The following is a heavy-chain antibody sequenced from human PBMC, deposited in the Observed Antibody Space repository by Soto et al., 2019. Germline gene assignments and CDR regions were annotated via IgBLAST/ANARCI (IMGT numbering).Heavy chain of an antibody. CDR2: TYSGGST. V-gene: IGHV3-53*04. D-gene: IGHD3-3*01. Sequence: GGSLRLSCAASGFTVSNNDMSWVRQAPGKGLEWVSITYSGGSTSYADSVKGRFTISRHNSKNTLYLQMNSLRAEDTAVYYCARVQGGITIFGVGKTGNYYYYMDVWGKGTTVTVSS. CDR1: GFTVSNND. J-gene: IGHJ6*03. CDR3: ARVQGGITIFGVGKTGNYYYYMDV.